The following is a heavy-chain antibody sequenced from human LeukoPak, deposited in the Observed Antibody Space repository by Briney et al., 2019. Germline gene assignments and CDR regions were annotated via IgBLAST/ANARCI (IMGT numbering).Heavy chain of an antibody. V-gene: IGHV5-51*01. CDR1: GYSFTSYW. Sequence: GESLKISCKASGYSFTSYWIGWVRHMPGKGLEWMGIIDPSDSETRYTPSFQGQVTISVDKSLTTAYLQWNSLKASDTAMYYCARQPAMGRSGDYWGQGTLVTVSS. J-gene: IGHJ4*02. CDR2: IDPSDSET. D-gene: IGHD7-27*01. CDR3: ARQPAMGRSGDY.